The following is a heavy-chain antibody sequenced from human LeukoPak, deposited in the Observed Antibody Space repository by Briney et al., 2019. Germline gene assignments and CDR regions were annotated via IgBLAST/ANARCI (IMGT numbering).Heavy chain of an antibody. V-gene: IGHV3-23*01. CDR1: RFTFSSYA. CDR2: ISGSGAST. D-gene: IGHD3-10*01. Sequence: PPGGSLRLSCAASRFTFSSYAMSWVRQAPGKGLEWVSAISGSGASTYYADSVKGRFTISRDNSKNTLYLQMNSLRAEDTAVYYCAKVVVRGLIIAAEYYFDYWGQGTLVTVSS. J-gene: IGHJ4*02. CDR3: AKVVVRGLIIAAEYYFDY.